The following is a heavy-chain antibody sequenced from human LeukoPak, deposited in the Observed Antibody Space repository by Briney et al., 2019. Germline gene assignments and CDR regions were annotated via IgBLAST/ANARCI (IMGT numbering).Heavy chain of an antibody. CDR1: GYPFSGYA. Sequence: PGGSLRLPCAASGYPFSGYAMSWVRQAPGKGLEWVSVISGSGDNTYYADFVEGRFTISRDKSKDTLYLQMNSLRADDTAVYYCARGKYSSGWFDYWGQGTLVTVSS. CDR3: ARGKYSSGWFDY. V-gene: IGHV3-23*01. CDR2: ISGSGDNT. J-gene: IGHJ4*02. D-gene: IGHD6-19*01.